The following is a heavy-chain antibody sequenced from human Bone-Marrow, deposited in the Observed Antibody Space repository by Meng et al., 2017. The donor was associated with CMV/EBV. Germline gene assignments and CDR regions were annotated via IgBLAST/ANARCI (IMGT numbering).Heavy chain of an antibody. CDR3: AREKRGQGMDV. J-gene: IGHJ6*02. CDR2: IIPILGIA. V-gene: IGHV1-69*10. D-gene: IGHD3-16*01. Sequence: SVKVSCKASGGTFSSYAISWVRQAPGQGLEWMGGIIPILGIANYAQKFQGRVTITADKSTSTAYMELSSLRSEDTAVYYCAREKRGQGMDVWGQGTTVTVSS. CDR1: GGTFSSYA.